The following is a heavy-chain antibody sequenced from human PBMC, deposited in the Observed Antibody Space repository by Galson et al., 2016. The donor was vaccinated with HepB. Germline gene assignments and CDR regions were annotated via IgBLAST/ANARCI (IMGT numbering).Heavy chain of an antibody. CDR3: ARGRSVEVVFGVVIVRNHFDY. Sequence: SETLSLTCAVYGGSFSGYYWTWIRQPPGKGLEWIGEINHSGSTNYNPSLKSRVTISVGTSKNQFSLKLSSVTAADTAVYYCARGRSVEVVFGVVIVRNHFDYWGQGNLVTVSS. D-gene: IGHD3-3*01. J-gene: IGHJ4*02. V-gene: IGHV4-34*01. CDR2: INHSGST. CDR1: GGSFSGYY.